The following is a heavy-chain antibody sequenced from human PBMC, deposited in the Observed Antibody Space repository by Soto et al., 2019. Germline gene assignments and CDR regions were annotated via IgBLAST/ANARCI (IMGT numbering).Heavy chain of an antibody. Sequence: GGPLRPSCAASGFTFSSYSMNWVRQAPRQWLEWVSSISSSGSTIYYADSVKGRFTISRDNAKNSLYLQMNSLRAEDTAVYYCARDSLRIKYSSGDEDYWGQGTLATVSS. D-gene: IGHD6-19*01. CDR1: GFTFSSYS. CDR2: ISSSGSTI. CDR3: ARDSLRIKYSSGDEDY. J-gene: IGHJ4*02. V-gene: IGHV3-21*04.